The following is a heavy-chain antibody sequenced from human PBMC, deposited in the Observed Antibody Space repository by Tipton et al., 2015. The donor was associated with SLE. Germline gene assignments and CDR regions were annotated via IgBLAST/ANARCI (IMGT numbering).Heavy chain of an antibody. Sequence: TLSLTCTVSGGSISSGSYYWSWIRQPAGKGLEWIGRIYTSGSTNYNPSLKSRVTISVDTSKNQFSLKLSSVTAADTAVYYCARGGRSLAAAGHFDIWGQGTMVTVSS. CDR1: GGSISSGSYY. J-gene: IGHJ3*02. CDR2: IYTSGST. D-gene: IGHD6-13*01. CDR3: ARGGRSLAAAGHFDI. V-gene: IGHV4-61*02.